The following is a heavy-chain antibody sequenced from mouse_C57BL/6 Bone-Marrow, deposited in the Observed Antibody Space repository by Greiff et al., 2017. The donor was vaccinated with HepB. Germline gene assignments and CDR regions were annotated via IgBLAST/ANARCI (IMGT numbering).Heavy chain of an antibody. Sequence: EVHLVESGPGLVKPSQSLSLTCSVTGYSITSGYYWNWIRQFPGNKLEWMGYISYDGSNNYNPSLKNRISITRDTSKNQFFLKLNSVTTEDTATYYCARKWYFDVWGTGTTVTVSS. CDR3: ARKWYFDV. CDR2: ISYDGSN. CDR1: GYSITSGYY. J-gene: IGHJ1*03. V-gene: IGHV3-6*01.